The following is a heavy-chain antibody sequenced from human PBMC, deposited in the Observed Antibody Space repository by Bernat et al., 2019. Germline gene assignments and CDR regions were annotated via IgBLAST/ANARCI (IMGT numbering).Heavy chain of an antibody. D-gene: IGHD2/OR15-2a*01. V-gene: IGHV3-30*02. CDR3: AKEGDVVPTTFLFDY. CDR1: GFTFNSYG. J-gene: IGHJ4*02. Sequence: QVHLVESGGGVVQPGGSLRLSCAASGFTFNSYGIHWVRQAPGKGLEWVAFIRNDGSGKYYADSVKGRFTISRDNSKNTVYLQLNSLRPEDTAVYYCAKEGDVVPTTFLFDYWGQGTLVTVSS. CDR2: IRNDGSGK.